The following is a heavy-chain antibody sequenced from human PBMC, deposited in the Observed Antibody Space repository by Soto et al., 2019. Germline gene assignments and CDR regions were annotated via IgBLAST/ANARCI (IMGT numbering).Heavy chain of an antibody. J-gene: IGHJ4*02. D-gene: IGHD5-12*01. CDR3: AKSGRYTGYDVPFDS. CDR2: VRGSGGST. V-gene: IGHV3-23*01. Sequence: EVQLLESGGVLVQPGGSLRLSCAASGFTFRSYVMSWVRQAPGKGLEWVAAVRGSGGSTYYADPVKGRFTISRDNSKNTLYLQMSSLRVEDTAIYYCAKSGRYTGYDVPFDSWGQGTLVTVSS. CDR1: GFTFRSYV.